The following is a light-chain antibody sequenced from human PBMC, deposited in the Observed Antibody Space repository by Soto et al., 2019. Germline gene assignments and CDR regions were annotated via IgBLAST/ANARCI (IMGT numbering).Light chain of an antibody. CDR2: AVN. V-gene: IGLV2-8*01. J-gene: IGLJ1*01. CDR3: SSYAGSNNYV. Sequence: QSVLTQPPSASGSPGQSVPISYTGTSSDVGGYKYVSWYQQYPGKAPKLMIYAVNKRPSGVPDRFSGSKSGNTASLTVSGLQAEDEADYFCSSYAGSNNYVFGTGTKVTVL. CDR1: SSDVGGYKY.